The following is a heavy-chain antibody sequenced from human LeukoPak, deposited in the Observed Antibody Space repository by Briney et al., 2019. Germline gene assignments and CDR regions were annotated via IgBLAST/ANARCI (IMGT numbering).Heavy chain of an antibody. Sequence: SETLSLTCTVSGDFISSFYWSWLRQSPGKGLEWIGYIYHSGGTRYKPSLRSRVFISLDTLKNQLSLELNSVTAADTAVYYCARAGSYDSRGYYFDTWGQGTQVTVSS. CDR1: GDFISSFY. CDR2: IYHSGGT. J-gene: IGHJ4*02. D-gene: IGHD3-22*01. CDR3: ARAGSYDSRGYYFDT. V-gene: IGHV4-59*01.